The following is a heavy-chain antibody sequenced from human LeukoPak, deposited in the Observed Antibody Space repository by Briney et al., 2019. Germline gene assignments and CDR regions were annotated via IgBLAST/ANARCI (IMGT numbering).Heavy chain of an antibody. CDR2: INHSGST. CDR1: GGSFSGYY. Sequence: SENLSLTCAVYGGSFSGYYWSWIRQPPGKGLEWIGEINHSGSTNYNPSLKSRVTISVDTSKNQFSLKLSSVTAADTAVYYCARGRILWFGELLSRHYYFDYWGQGTLVTVSS. J-gene: IGHJ4*02. D-gene: IGHD3-10*01. CDR3: ARGRILWFGELLSRHYYFDY. V-gene: IGHV4-34*01.